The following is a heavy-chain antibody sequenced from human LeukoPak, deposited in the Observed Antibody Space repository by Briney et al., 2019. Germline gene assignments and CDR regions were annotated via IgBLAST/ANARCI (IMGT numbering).Heavy chain of an antibody. CDR3: ARGSVLVSLEV. Sequence: SETLSLTCTVSGGSISSYHWGWIRQPPGKGLEWIGYIYFGRSTYYNPSLKSRVTISVDTSKNQFSLKLSSVTAADTAVYYCARGSVLVSLEVWGKGTTVTISS. D-gene: IGHD3-10*01. J-gene: IGHJ6*04. CDR2: IYFGRST. V-gene: IGHV4-59*01. CDR1: GGSISSYH.